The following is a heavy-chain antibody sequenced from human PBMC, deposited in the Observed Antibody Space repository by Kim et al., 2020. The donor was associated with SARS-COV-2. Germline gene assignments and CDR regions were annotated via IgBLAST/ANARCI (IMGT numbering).Heavy chain of an antibody. V-gene: IGHV3-23*01. CDR3: AKELSGLAKVN. CDR2: T. Sequence: TYCPASGKCRLTISRDNSKNTLYLQLDSLRGEDTAVYYCAKELSGLAKVNWGQGTLVAVSS. J-gene: IGHJ4*02. D-gene: IGHD3-10*01.